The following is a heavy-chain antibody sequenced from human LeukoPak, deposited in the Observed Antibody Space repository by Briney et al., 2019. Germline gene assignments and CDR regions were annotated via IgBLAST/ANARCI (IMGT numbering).Heavy chain of an antibody. CDR2: ISAYNGNT. CDR3: AREAYYDSSGYYGVDY. CDR1: GYTFTSYG. J-gene: IGHJ4*02. D-gene: IGHD3-22*01. Sequence: ASVKVSCKASGYTFTSYGISWVRQAPGQGLEWMGWISAYNGNTNYAQKLQGRVTMTTDTSTSTAYMELRSLRSDDTAVYYCAREAYYDSSGYYGVDYWGQGTLVTVSS. V-gene: IGHV1-18*01.